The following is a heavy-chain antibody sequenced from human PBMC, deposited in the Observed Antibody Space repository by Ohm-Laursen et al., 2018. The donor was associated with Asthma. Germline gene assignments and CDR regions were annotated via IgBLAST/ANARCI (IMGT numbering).Heavy chain of an antibody. J-gene: IGHJ6*02. CDR2: IDHSGAA. CDR3: ARARGYRQYYYYYGTDV. Sequence: TLSLTCSVSGGSISSANYFWSWIRQPPGKGLEWMGYIDHSGAAYYNPSLKSRVNLSVDTSKNQFSLRLSSVTAADTAVYYCARARGYRQYYYYYGTDVWGQGTTVTVSS. CDR1: GGSISSANYF. V-gene: IGHV4-30-4*08. D-gene: IGHD5-18*01.